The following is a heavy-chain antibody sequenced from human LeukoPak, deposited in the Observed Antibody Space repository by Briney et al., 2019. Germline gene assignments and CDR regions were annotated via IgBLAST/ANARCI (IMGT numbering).Heavy chain of an antibody. CDR3: AKDWGWNWFDP. D-gene: IGHD7-27*01. CDR2: MNPNSGNT. J-gene: IGHJ5*02. CDR1: GYTFTSYD. V-gene: IGHV1-8*01. Sequence: ASVKVSCKASGYTFTSYDINWVRQATGQGLEWMGWMNPNSGNTGYAQKSQGRVTMTRNTCISTAYMELSSLRSEDTAVYYCAKDWGWNWFDPWGQGTLVTVSS.